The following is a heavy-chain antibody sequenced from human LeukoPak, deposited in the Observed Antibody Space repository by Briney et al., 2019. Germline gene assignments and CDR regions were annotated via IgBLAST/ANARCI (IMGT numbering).Heavy chain of an antibody. V-gene: IGHV4-38-2*02. CDR3: ASVLGQI. D-gene: IGHD2-8*01. CDR2: IYHSGST. Sequence: SETLSLTCTVSGYSISSGYYWGWIRQPPGKGLEWIGRIYHSGSTYYNPSLKSLVTISVDTSKNQFSLKLSSVTAADTAVYYCASVLGQIWGQGTLVTVSS. CDR1: GYSISSGYY. J-gene: IGHJ4*02.